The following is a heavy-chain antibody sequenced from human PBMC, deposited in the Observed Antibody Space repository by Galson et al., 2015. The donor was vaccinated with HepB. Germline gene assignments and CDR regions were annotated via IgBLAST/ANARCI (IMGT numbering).Heavy chain of an antibody. CDR1: GFTFSSYG. V-gene: IGHV3-30*18. Sequence: SLRLSCAASGFTFSSYGMHWVRQAPGKGLEWVAVISYDGSNKYYADSVKGRFTISRDNSKNTLYLQMNSLRAEDTAVYYCAKARMDVWGQGTTVTVSS. CDR2: ISYDGSNK. J-gene: IGHJ6*02. CDR3: AKARMDV.